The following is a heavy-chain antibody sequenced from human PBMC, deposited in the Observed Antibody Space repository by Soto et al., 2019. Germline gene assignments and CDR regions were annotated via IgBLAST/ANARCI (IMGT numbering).Heavy chain of an antibody. J-gene: IGHJ4*02. CDR2: IYPGDSDT. CDR1: GYSFTSYW. D-gene: IGHD3-22*01. Sequence: GEPLKISCKGSGYSFTSYWIGWVRQMPGKGLEWMGIIYPGDSDTRYSPSFQGQVTISADKSISTAYLQWSSLKASDTAMYYCARRRAGYYYDSSGYYPCPFDYWGQGTLVTVSS. V-gene: IGHV5-51*01. CDR3: ARRRAGYYYDSSGYYPCPFDY.